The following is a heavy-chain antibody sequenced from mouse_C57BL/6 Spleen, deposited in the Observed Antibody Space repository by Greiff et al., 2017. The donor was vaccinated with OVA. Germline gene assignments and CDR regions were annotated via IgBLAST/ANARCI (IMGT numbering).Heavy chain of an antibody. CDR3: ARVGGRSHEYFDV. D-gene: IGHD1-1*01. V-gene: IGHV1-53*01. J-gene: IGHJ1*03. CDR2: INSSNGGT. Sequence: VQLQQPGTELVKPGASVKLSCKASGYTFTSYWMHWVKQRPGQGLEWIGNINSSNGGTNYNEKFKSKATLTVDKSSSTAYMQLSSLTSEDSAVYYCARVGGRSHEYFDVWGTGTTVTVSS. CDR1: GYTFTSYW.